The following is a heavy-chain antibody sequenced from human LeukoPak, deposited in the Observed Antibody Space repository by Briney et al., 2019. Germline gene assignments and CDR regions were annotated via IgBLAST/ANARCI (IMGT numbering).Heavy chain of an antibody. CDR2: INPNSGGT. V-gene: IGHV1-2*02. CDR3: ASGFYGDYVGDWFDH. J-gene: IGHJ5*02. D-gene: IGHD4-17*01. CDR1: GYTFTGHY. Sequence: ASVSVSCRASGYTFTGHYMHWVRHAPGQGLEWMGWINPNSGGTNYAQTFQGRVTMTRDTSISTAYMELSRMRPDDTAVYYCASGFYGDYVGDWFDHWGQGTLVTVSS.